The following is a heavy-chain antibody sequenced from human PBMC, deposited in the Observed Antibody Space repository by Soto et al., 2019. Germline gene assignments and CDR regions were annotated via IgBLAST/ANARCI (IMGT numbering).Heavy chain of an antibody. CDR2: ISDSGST. CDR3: AKDKGGRYCSRTSCLYSFDY. J-gene: IGHJ4*02. CDR1: GFTFSTYA. V-gene: IGHV3-23*01. Sequence: EVQLLESGGGLVQPGGSLRLSCTASGFTFSTYAMSWVRQAPGKGLEWVSTISDSGSTYYAASVKGRFTISRDNPKNTLYLEMNSLRAEDTAVYYCAKDKGGRYCSRTSCLYSFDYWGQGTLVTVSS. D-gene: IGHD2-2*01.